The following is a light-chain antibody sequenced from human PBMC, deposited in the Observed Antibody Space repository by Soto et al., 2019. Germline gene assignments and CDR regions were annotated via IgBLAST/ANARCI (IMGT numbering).Light chain of an antibody. CDR2: KAS. Sequence: DIQMTQSPSTLSSSVGDRVTITCRASESIDSWLAWHQQKPGRAPKLLISKASSLESGVPSRFSGSGFGTEFTLTISSLQPDDFATYYCQQYYSYSPWTFGQGTKVDIK. CDR3: QQYYSYSPWT. J-gene: IGKJ1*01. V-gene: IGKV1-5*03. CDR1: ESIDSW.